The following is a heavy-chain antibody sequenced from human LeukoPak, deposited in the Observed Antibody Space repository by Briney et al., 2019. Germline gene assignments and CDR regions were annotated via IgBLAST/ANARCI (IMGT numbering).Heavy chain of an antibody. D-gene: IGHD2-21*01. CDR3: ARAVRVFGKYCGGDCYSET. CDR1: GGTFSSYA. Sequence: GASVKVSCKASGGTFSSYAISWVRQAPGQGLEWMGGIIPIFGTANYAQKFQGKVTITADESTSTAYMELSSLRSEDTAVYYCARAVRVFGKYCGGDCYSETWGQGTLVTVSS. J-gene: IGHJ5*02. CDR2: IIPIFGTA. V-gene: IGHV1-69*01.